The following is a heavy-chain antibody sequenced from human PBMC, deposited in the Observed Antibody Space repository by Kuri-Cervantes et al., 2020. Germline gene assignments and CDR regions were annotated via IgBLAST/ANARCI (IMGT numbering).Heavy chain of an antibody. Sequence: GGSLRLSCEASTFSFSTSWMTWARQAPGKGLEWVAHINQDGSDKSYVDAVKGRFTISRDNSKNTMYLQMNSLGADDTAVYYCAKDQVLHWFDPWGQGTLVTVSS. V-gene: IGHV3-7*03. D-gene: IGHD4/OR15-4a*01. CDR3: AKDQVLHWFDP. CDR1: TFSFSTSW. CDR2: INQDGSDK. J-gene: IGHJ5*02.